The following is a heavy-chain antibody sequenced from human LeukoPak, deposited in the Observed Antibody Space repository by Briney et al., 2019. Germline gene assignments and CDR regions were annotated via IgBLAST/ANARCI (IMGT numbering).Heavy chain of an antibody. J-gene: IGHJ6*03. Sequence: SETLSLTCTVSGGSISSGSYYWSWIRQPPGKGLEWIGYIYYSGSTNYNPSLKSRVTISVDTSKNQFSLKLSSVTAADTAVYYCARHPKAAYSSSPEYYMDVWGKGTTVTVSS. CDR3: ARHPKAAYSSSPEYYMDV. D-gene: IGHD6-6*01. CDR1: GGSISSGSYY. V-gene: IGHV4-61*01. CDR2: IYYSGST.